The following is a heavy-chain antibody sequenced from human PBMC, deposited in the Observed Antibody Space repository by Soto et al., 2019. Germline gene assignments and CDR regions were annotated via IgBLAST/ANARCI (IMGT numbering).Heavy chain of an antibody. CDR1: GYTFTSYD. V-gene: IGHV1-8*01. J-gene: IGHJ6*03. CDR2: MNPNSGNT. CDR3: ARGPPGRDDDDMDV. D-gene: IGHD1-26*01. Sequence: QVQLVQSGAEVQKPGASVKVSCKASGYTFTSYDINWVRQATGQGLEWMGWMNPNSGNTDYAQKFQGRVTRTRNTSISTAYMELSSLRSEDTAVYYCARGPPGRDDDDMDVWGKGTTVTVAS.